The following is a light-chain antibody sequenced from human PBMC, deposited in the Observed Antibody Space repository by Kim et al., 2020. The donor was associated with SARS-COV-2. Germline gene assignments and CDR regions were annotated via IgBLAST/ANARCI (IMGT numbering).Light chain of an antibody. CDR2: VNNDGSH. V-gene: IGLV4-69*01. CDR1: SGHSSYA. CDR3: QTWATGIPWV. J-gene: IGLJ3*02. Sequence: QPVLTQSPSASASLGASVKLTCTLSSGHSSYAIAWHQQQPEKGPRYLMKVNNDGSHSKGDGIPDRFSGSSSGAERYLTISSLQSEDEADYYCQTWATGIPWVFRGGTQLTVL.